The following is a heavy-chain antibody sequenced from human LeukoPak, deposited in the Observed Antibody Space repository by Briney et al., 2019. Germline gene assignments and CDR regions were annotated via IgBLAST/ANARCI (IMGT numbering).Heavy chain of an antibody. V-gene: IGHV1-18*01. D-gene: IGHD2-8*01. Sequence: ASVKVSCKASGYTFTSYGISWVRQAPGQGLEWMGWISAYNGNTNYAQKLQGRVTMTTDTSTSTAYMELRSLRSDDTAVYYCARVPYCTNGVCYTGAYYYYYMDVWGKGTTVTVSS. CDR3: ARVPYCTNGVCYTGAYYYYYMDV. CDR1: GYTFTSYG. J-gene: IGHJ6*03. CDR2: ISAYNGNT.